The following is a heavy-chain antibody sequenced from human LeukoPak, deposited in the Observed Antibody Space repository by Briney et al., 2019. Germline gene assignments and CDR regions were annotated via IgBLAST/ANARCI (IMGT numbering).Heavy chain of an antibody. J-gene: IGHJ4*02. CDR2: ISGSGGST. V-gene: IGHV3-23*01. CDR1: GFTFSSYA. D-gene: IGHD4/OR15-4a*01. CDR3: AKGMTIQLAKYYFDY. Sequence: GGSLRLSCAASGFTFSSYAMSWVRQAPGEGLEWVSAISGSGGSTYYADSVKGRFTISRDNSKNTLYLQMNSLRAEDTAVYYCAKGMTIQLAKYYFDYWGQGTLVTVSS.